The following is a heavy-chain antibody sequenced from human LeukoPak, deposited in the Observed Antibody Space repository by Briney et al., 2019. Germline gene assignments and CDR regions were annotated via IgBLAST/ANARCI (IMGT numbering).Heavy chain of an antibody. D-gene: IGHD1-7*01. CDR3: MSDGKRGNYGDAFNI. V-gene: IGHV4-61*02. Sequence: SQALSLTCPVSGCSLSSGYYFLRWIPQPSGRGLQWMGRMSISGTTDYNPSLKRQVTISIATSKNQFTMKVCSVTAADTAAYYCMSDGKRGNYGDAFNIWCQGRWSPSLQ. CDR1: GCSLSSGYYF. CDR2: MSISGTT. J-gene: IGHJ3*02.